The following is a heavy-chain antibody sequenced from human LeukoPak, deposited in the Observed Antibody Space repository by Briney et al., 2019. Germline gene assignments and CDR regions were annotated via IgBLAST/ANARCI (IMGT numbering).Heavy chain of an antibody. CDR3: ASGIDY. J-gene: IGHJ4*02. D-gene: IGHD1-26*01. CDR2: ISASGTTI. V-gene: IGHV3-48*04. Sequence: GGSLRLSCVASGFAFSNYSVNWVRQAPGKGLEWISYISASGTTIYYANSVKGRFTISRDNAKNSLYLQMNSLRAEDTAVYYCASGIDYWGQGTLVTVSS. CDR1: GFAFSNYS.